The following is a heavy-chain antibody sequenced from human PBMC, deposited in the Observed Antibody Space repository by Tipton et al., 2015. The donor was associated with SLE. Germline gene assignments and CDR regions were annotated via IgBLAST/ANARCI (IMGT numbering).Heavy chain of an antibody. CDR1: GGSISSYY. J-gene: IGHJ4*02. D-gene: IGHD3-22*01. Sequence: GLVKPSETLSLTCTVSGGSISSYYWSWIRQPPGKGLEWIGYIYYSGTTYYNPSLEGRVIISVDTSKSQFSLNLTSVTAADTAVYYCARGRVYYDSSGDYYENFDYWGQGTLVTVSS. CDR2: IYYSGTT. V-gene: IGHV4-59*12. CDR3: ARGRVYYDSSGDYYENFDY.